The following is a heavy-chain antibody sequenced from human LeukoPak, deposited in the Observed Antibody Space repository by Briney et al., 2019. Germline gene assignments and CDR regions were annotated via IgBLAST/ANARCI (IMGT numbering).Heavy chain of an antibody. V-gene: IGHV4-34*01. Sequence: SETLSLTCAVYGGSFSGYYWSWIRQPPGKGLEWIGEINHSGSTNYNPSLKSRVTISVDTSKNQFSLKLSSVTAADTAVYYCARGTYGSGSYYMGFDYWGQGALVTVSS. CDR2: INHSGST. CDR3: ARGTYGSGSYYMGFDY. J-gene: IGHJ4*02. D-gene: IGHD3-10*01. CDR1: GGSFSGYY.